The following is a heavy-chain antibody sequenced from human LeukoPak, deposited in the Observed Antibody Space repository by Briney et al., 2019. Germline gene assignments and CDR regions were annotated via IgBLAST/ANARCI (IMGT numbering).Heavy chain of an antibody. CDR2: IYYSGST. J-gene: IGHJ4*02. V-gene: IGHV4-39*01. D-gene: IGHD6-13*01. CDR1: GGSISSSSYY. CDR3: ARRPREQQLVLRGETFGY. Sequence: SETLSLTCTVSGGSISSSSYYWGWIRQPPGKGLEWIGSIYYSGSTYYNPSLKSRVTISVDTSKNQFSLKLSSVTAADTAVYYCARRPREQQLVLRGETFGYWGQGTLVTASS.